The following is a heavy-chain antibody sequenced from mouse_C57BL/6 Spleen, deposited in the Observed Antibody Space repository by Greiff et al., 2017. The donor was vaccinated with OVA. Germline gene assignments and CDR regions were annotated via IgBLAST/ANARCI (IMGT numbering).Heavy chain of an antibody. CDR2: ISPGSGST. V-gene: IGHV1-55*01. D-gene: IGHD4-1*01. J-gene: IGHJ4*01. Sequence: QVQLQQPGAELVKPGASVKMSCKASGYTFTSYWITWVKQRPGQGLEWIGDISPGSGSTNYNEQFKSKATLTVDTSSSTAYMQLSSLTSEDSAVYDCARYGLGLYAMDYWGQGTSVTVSS. CDR1: GYTFTSYW. CDR3: ARYGLGLYAMDY.